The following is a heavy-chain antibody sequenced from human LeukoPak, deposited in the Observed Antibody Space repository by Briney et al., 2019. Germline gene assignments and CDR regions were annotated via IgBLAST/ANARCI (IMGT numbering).Heavy chain of an antibody. D-gene: IGHD2-2*01. V-gene: IGHV4-34*01. CDR1: GGSFSGYY. Sequence: SETLSLTCAVYGGSFSGYYWSWIRQPPGKGLEWIGEINHSGSTNYNPSLKSRVTISVDTSKNQFSLKLSSVTAADTAVYHCARGVPMVYWGQGTLVTVSS. J-gene: IGHJ4*02. CDR2: INHSGST. CDR3: ARGVPMVY.